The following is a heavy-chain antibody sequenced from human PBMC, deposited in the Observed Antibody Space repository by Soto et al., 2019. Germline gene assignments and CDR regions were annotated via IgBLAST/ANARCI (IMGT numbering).Heavy chain of an antibody. Sequence: QVQLVQSGAEVKKPGSSVKVSCKASGCTFSSYAISWVRQAPGQGLEWMGGIIPIFGTANYAQKFQGRVTITADKSTSTAYMELSSLRSEDTAVYYCARSDYYDSSGTPYYFDYWGQGTLVTVSS. CDR3: ARSDYYDSSGTPYYFDY. V-gene: IGHV1-69*06. D-gene: IGHD3-22*01. CDR2: IIPIFGTA. CDR1: GCTFSSYA. J-gene: IGHJ4*02.